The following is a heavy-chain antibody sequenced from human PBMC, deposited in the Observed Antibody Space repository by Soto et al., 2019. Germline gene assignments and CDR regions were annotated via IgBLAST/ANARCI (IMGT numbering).Heavy chain of an antibody. J-gene: IGHJ4*02. D-gene: IGHD6-6*01. Sequence: GPTLVNPTQTLTLTCTFSGFSLSTDDVGVGWIRQPPGQALDWLAVIYWDDDKRYSPSLKSRLTIAKDTSKNQVVLTLTNMDPVDAATYYCARTKYSISSFDYWGQGALVTVSS. CDR2: IYWDDDK. CDR1: GFSLSTDDVG. CDR3: ARTKYSISSFDY. V-gene: IGHV2-5*02.